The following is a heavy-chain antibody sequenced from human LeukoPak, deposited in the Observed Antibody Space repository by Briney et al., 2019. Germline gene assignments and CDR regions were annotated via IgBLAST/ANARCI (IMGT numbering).Heavy chain of an antibody. CDR3: AKDMSGVGATTGAFDI. V-gene: IGHV3-21*04. CDR1: GFTFSSYS. Sequence: GGSLRLSCAASGFTFSSYSMNWVRQAPGKGLEWVSSINDNSRSIFYTDSLKGRFTISRDNAKNSLYLQMNSLRAEDTALYYCAKDMSGVGATTGAFDIWGQGTMVTVSS. J-gene: IGHJ3*02. CDR2: INDNSRSI. D-gene: IGHD1-26*01.